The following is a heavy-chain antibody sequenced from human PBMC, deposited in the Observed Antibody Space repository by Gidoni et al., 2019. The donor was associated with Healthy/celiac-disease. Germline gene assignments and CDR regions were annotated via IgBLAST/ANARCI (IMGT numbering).Heavy chain of an antibody. D-gene: IGHD1-26*01. J-gene: IGHJ4*02. Sequence: EVQLVESGGGLVQPGRSLRLSCTASGFTFGDYAMGWVRQAPGKGLEWVGFIRSKAYGGTTEYAASVKGRFTISRDDSKSIAYLQMNSLKTEDTAVYYCTSTVEVGATDKYYFDYWGQGTLVTVS. V-gene: IGHV3-49*04. CDR2: IRSKAYGGTT. CDR3: TSTVEVGATDKYYFDY. CDR1: GFTFGDYA.